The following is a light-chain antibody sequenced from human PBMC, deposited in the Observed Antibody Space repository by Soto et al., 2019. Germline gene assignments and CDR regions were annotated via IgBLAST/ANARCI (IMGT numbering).Light chain of an antibody. CDR2: GAS. V-gene: IGKV3-15*01. CDR1: QSVSSN. J-gene: IGKJ1*01. Sequence: EIVMTQSPATLSVSPGERAALSCRASQSVSSNLAWYLQKPGQAPRLLIYGASTRATGIPARFSGSGSGTEFTLTISSLQPDDFATYYCQHYNSYSEAFGQGTKVDIK. CDR3: QHYNSYSEA.